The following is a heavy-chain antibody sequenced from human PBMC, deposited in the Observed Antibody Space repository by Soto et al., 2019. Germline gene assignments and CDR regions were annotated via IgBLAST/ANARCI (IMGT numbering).Heavy chain of an antibody. J-gene: IGHJ6*03. D-gene: IGHD3-16*01. CDR1: GFTFSSYA. CDR3: AKDRTQAGGMYYYMDV. CDR2: ISGSGGST. V-gene: IGHV3-23*01. Sequence: EVQLLESGGGLVQPGGSLRLSCAASGFTFSSYAMSWVRQAPGKGLEWVSAISGSGGSTYYADSVKGRFTISRDNSKNTLYLQMNSLRDEDTAVYYCAKDRTQAGGMYYYMDVWGKGTTVTVSS.